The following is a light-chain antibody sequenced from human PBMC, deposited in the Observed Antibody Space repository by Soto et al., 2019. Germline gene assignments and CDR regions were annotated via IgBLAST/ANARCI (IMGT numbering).Light chain of an antibody. CDR2: GNS. CDR3: QSYDSSLDVV. V-gene: IGLV1-40*01. CDR1: SSDIGAGYD. J-gene: IGLJ2*01. Sequence: QSVLTQPPSVSGAPGQRVTISCTGSSSDIGAGYDVHWYQQLPGTAPKLLIYGNSNRPSGVPDRFSGSNSGTSAALAITGLQAEDEADYYCQSYDSSLDVVFGGGTKLTVL.